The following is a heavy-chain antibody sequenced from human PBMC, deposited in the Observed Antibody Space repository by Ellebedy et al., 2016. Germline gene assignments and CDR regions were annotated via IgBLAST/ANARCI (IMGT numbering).Heavy chain of an antibody. J-gene: IGHJ6*02. CDR2: ISSSGSTI. D-gene: IGHD3-3*02. V-gene: IGHV3-48*04. CDR1: GFTFSSYW. CDR3: ASSYSSFLEWLRMDYGMDV. Sequence: GGSLRLSCAASGFTFSSYWMSWVRQAPGKGLEWVSYISSSGSTIYYADSVKGRFTISRDNAKNSLYLQMNSLRAEDTAVYYCASSYSSFLEWLRMDYGMDVWGQGTTVTVSS.